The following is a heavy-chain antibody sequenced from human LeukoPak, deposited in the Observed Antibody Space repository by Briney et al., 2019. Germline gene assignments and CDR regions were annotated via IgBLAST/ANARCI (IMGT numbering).Heavy chain of an antibody. J-gene: IGHJ6*01. V-gene: IGHV3-21*01. CDR1: GFTFSSYS. CDR2: ISSSSRYI. D-gene: IGHD4-17*01. CDR3: ARDPPYGPGMDV. Sequence: GGSLRLSCAAAGFTFSSYSMNWVRQAPGKGLEWVSSISSSSRYIYYADSVKGRFTISGDNAKNSLYLEMNSLRAEDTAVYYCARDPPYGPGMDVWGQGTTVTVSS.